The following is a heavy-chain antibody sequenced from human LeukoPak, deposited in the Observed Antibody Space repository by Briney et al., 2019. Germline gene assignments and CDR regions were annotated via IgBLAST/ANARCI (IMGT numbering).Heavy chain of an antibody. J-gene: IGHJ4*02. D-gene: IGHD3-10*01. Sequence: GGSLRPSCAASGFTFSSYSMNWVRQAPGKGLEWVSGISGSGGGAYYADSVKGRFTVSRDNSENTLYLQMNSLRAEDTAVYYCAKLSMVRGATYFDNWGQG. CDR1: GFTFSSYS. CDR3: AKLSMVRGATYFDN. CDR2: ISGSGGGA. V-gene: IGHV3-23*01.